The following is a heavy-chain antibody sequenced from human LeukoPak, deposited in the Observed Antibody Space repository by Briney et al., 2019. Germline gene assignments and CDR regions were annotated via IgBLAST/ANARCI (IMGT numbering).Heavy chain of an antibody. D-gene: IGHD2-21*02. Sequence: PGGPLRLSCTASGFVFSDYYMGWVRQAPGKGLEWVSYISGSGSTKNFAGSVEGRFTISRDNVQNSLFLQMNNVRAEDTAIYYCAASPRDCSVGDCYTGYFRYWGQGTLVTVSS. CDR3: AASPRDCSVGDCYTGYFRY. J-gene: IGHJ4*02. V-gene: IGHV3-11*01. CDR1: GFVFSDYY. CDR2: ISGSGSTK.